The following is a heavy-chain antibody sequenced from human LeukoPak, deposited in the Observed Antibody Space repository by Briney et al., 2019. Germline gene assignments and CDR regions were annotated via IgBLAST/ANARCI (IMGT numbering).Heavy chain of an antibody. Sequence: GGSLRLSCAAAGFTFSTYWTSWVRQAPGKGLEWVANIKQDGSEKHYVVSVEGRFTISRDNAKNSLLLQMNSLRAEDTAVYYCVRAQGLGESENPWGQGTLVTVSS. J-gene: IGHJ5*02. CDR3: VRAQGLGESENP. D-gene: IGHD3-16*01. CDR2: IKQDGSEK. CDR1: GFTFSTYW. V-gene: IGHV3-7*01.